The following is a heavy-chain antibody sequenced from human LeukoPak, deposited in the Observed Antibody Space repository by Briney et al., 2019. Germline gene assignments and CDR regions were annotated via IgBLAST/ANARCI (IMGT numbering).Heavy chain of an antibody. Sequence: PGGSLRLTCAASGFTFNAYDIPWVRQAPGKGLEWVSLVKGDGVTTDYANSVKGRFTVSRDNSKNSLYLQMSNLRTGDTALYYRLRDTGSGSVFDYWGQGTLVTVSS. D-gene: IGHD6-19*01. CDR2: VKGDGVTT. V-gene: IGHV3-43*02. CDR1: GFTFNAYD. CDR3: LRDTGSGSVFDY. J-gene: IGHJ4*02.